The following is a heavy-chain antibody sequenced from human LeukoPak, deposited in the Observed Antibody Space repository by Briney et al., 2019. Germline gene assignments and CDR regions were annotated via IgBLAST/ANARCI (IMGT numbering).Heavy chain of an antibody. Sequence: GGSLRLSCAASGFTVSSNYMSWVRQAPGKGLEWVSVIYSGGSTYYADSVKGRFTISRDNSKNTLYFQMHSLRVEDTAVYFCARDPGAFPYFFDNWGQGTLVTVSS. V-gene: IGHV3-66*01. D-gene: IGHD4/OR15-4a*01. J-gene: IGHJ4*02. CDR3: ARDPGAFPYFFDN. CDR2: IYSGGST. CDR1: GFTVSSNY.